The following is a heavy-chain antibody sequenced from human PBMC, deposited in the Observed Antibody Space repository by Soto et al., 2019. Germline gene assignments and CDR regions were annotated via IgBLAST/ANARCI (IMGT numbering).Heavy chain of an antibody. CDR2: VYPGDSET. D-gene: IGHD1-1*01. CDR3: ARHTSTTGTFDY. CDR1: GYTFKRDW. J-gene: IGHJ4*01. V-gene: IGHV5-51*01. Sequence: EALEIACKGYGYTFKRDWIAWVRQMPGKGLEWMGIVYPGDSETKYSPSFQGQVTMSADKSISTAYLQWSSLKASDTTIYYCARHTSTTGTFDYWGHGNLVTVSS.